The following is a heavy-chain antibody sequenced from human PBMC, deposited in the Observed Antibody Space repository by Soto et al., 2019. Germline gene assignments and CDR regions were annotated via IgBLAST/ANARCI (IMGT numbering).Heavy chain of an antibody. Sequence: PSQTLSLTCAISGDSVPTNSAAWHWIRRSPTRGLELLGRTCSRSKWYNDYEISVKGRITINPDTSKNRISLQLSSVTPEDAAVYYFARDLVVGRGYSGYDSGTMDVSGQATTVTLSS. V-gene: IGHV6-1*01. CDR2: TCSRSKWYN. CDR1: GDSVPTNSAA. D-gene: IGHD5-12*01. CDR3: ARDLVVGRGYSGYDSGTMDV. J-gene: IGHJ6*02.